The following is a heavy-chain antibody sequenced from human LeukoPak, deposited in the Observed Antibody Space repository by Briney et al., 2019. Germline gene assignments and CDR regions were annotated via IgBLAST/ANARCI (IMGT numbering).Heavy chain of an antibody. D-gene: IGHD6-13*01. Sequence: GGSLRLSCAASGFTVSSNYMSWVRQAPGKGLEWVSVIYSGGSTYYADSVKGRFTISRDNSKNTLYLQMNSLRAEDTAVYYCARDPSSSLGWFDPWGQGTLVTVSS. CDR3: ARDPSSSLGWFDP. CDR1: GFTVSSNY. V-gene: IGHV3-53*01. J-gene: IGHJ5*02. CDR2: IYSGGST.